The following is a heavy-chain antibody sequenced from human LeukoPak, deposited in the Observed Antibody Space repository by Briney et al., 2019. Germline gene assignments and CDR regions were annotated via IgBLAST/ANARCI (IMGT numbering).Heavy chain of an antibody. CDR3: ARPLEERPRDDVFDI. D-gene: IGHD1-1*01. CDR2: IYYSGST. CDR1: GGSISSGDYY. V-gene: IGHV4-30-4*01. Sequence: TSETLSLTCTVSGGSISSGDYYWSWIRQPPGKGLEWIGYIYYSGSTYYNPSLKSRVTISVDTSKSQFSLHLSPVTAADTAVYYCARPLEERPRDDVFDIWGQGTMVTVS. J-gene: IGHJ3*02.